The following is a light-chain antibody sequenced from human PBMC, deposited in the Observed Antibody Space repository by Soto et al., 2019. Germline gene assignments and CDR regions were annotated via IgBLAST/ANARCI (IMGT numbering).Light chain of an antibody. V-gene: IGKV1-5*01. J-gene: IGKJ1*01. CDR1: QSISSW. Sequence: DSQMTQSPSTLSASVGDRVTITCRASQSISSWLDWYQQKPGKAPKLLFYDAYSLESRVPSRFRGSRPGTESTLTFSSRQPDDFEAYYYHQQDRYPWAFGQGTKVEI. CDR2: DAY. CDR3: HQQDRYPWA.